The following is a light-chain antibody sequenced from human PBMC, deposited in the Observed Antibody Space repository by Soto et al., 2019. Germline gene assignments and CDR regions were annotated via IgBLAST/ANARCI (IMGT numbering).Light chain of an antibody. CDR3: SSSTDSSTRV. J-gene: IGLJ3*02. CDR1: TSDIGAYDF. Sequence: QSVLTQPASVSGSPGQSITISCTGTTSDIGAYDFVSWYQQHPGNAPKLMIYDVNNRPSGVSNRFSGSKSGNTASLTISGLLAEDEADYYCSSSTDSSTRVFGGGTQLTVL. CDR2: DVN. V-gene: IGLV2-14*03.